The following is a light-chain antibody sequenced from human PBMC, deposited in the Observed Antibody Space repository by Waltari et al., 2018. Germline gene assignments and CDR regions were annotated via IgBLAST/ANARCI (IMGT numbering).Light chain of an antibody. V-gene: IGLV1-44*01. CDR2: SNN. Sequence: QSVLTQPPSASGTPGQRVTISCSGSSSNIGSKTVNWYQQLPGTAPKLLIYSNNQRPSGVPDRFSGSKSGTSASLAIGGLQSDDEADYYCAAWDDSLNVLVFGGGTKLTVL. CDR3: AAWDDSLNVLV. CDR1: SSNIGSKT. J-gene: IGLJ2*01.